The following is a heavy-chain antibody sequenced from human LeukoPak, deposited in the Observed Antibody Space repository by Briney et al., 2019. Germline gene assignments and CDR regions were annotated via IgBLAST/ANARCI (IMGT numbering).Heavy chain of an antibody. CDR2: VNYRGDG. V-gene: IGHV4-34*01. CDR1: NASFGPYY. CDR3: ARETSLHIFDS. D-gene: IGHD2-21*01. J-gene: IGHJ4*02. Sequence: SETLSLTCDVYNASFGPYYWSWLRQSPGKGLEYIGEVNYRGDGDYNPSLNSRASISIDTSKKQFSLRLTSVTAADTAMYYCARETSLHIFDSWGQGTLVTVSS.